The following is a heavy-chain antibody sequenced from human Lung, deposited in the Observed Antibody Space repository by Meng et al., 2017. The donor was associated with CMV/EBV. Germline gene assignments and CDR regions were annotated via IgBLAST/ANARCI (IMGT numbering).Heavy chain of an antibody. J-gene: IGHJ4*02. V-gene: IGHV1-2*02. CDR3: ARDNNWGPDY. CDR1: GYTFTAHY. D-gene: IGHD7-27*01. Sequence: SVKVSCKASGYTFTAHYFHWVRQAPGQGLEWMGWIHPHRGDTNYAQQFQGRVTLTRDTSINTGYMELTRLTSDDTAVYYCARDNNWGPDYWGQGTLVTFSS. CDR2: IHPHRGDT.